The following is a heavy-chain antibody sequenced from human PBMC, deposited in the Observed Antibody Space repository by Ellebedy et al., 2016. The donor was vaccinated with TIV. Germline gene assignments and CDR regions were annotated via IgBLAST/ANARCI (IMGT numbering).Heavy chain of an antibody. J-gene: IGHJ4*02. CDR2: IGGTGGTT. CDR3: AKLPVAYNWNYADDY. V-gene: IGHV3-23*01. D-gene: IGHD1-7*01. CDR1: GFIISGDW. Sequence: GESLKISCAASGFIISGDWMSLVRQAPGKGLEWVSTIGGTGGTTYYRESVKGRFTVSRDTSRNTLYLQMSSLRAEDTAVYYCAKLPVAYNWNYADDYWGQGTLVSVSS.